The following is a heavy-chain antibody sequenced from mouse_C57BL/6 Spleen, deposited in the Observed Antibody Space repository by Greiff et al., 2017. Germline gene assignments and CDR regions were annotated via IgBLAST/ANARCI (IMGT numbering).Heavy chain of an antibody. CDR1: GYTFTSYW. CDR2: IHPNSGST. CDR3: ARFGHKLAPDY. V-gene: IGHV1-64*01. D-gene: IGHD4-1*01. Sequence: VQVVESGAELVKPGASVKLSCKASGYTFTSYWMHWVKQRPGQGLEWIGMIHPNSGSTNYNEKFKSKATLTVDKSSSTAYMQLSSLTSEDSAVYYCARFGHKLAPDYWGQGTTLTVSS. J-gene: IGHJ2*01.